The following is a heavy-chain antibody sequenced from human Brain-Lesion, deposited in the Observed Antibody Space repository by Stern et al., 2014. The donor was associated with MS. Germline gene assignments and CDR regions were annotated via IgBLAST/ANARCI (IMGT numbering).Heavy chain of an antibody. CDR3: ARGERWFDS. CDR2: VNNDGRRT. Sequence: EVQLLESGGGLVQPGGSLRLSCAASGFTFSNYWMHWGRQAPGKGLVWVSRVNNDGRRTSYADSVKGRFTMSRDNAKNTLYLQMNSLRVEDTAIYYCARGERWFDSWGQGTLVTVSS. CDR1: GFTFSNYW. D-gene: IGHD3-10*01. V-gene: IGHV3-74*02. J-gene: IGHJ5*01.